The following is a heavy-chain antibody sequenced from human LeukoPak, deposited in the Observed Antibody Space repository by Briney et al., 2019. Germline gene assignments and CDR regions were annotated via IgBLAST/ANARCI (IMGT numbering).Heavy chain of an antibody. CDR3: ARERYCGGDCLDAFDI. V-gene: IGHV4-59*01. J-gene: IGHJ3*02. D-gene: IGHD2-21*02. CDR2: IYYSGST. CDR1: GGSISSYY. Sequence: SETLSLTCTVSGGSISSYYWSWIRQPPGKGLEWIGYIYYSGSTNYNPSLKSRVTISVDTSKNQFSLKLSSVTAADTAVYYCARERYCGGDCLDAFDIWGQGTMVTVSS.